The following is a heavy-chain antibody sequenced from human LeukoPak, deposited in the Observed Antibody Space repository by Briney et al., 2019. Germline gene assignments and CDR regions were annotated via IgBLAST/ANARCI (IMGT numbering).Heavy chain of an antibody. J-gene: IGHJ4*02. D-gene: IGHD2-2*01. V-gene: IGHV4-34*01. Sequence: SETLSLTCAVYGGSFSGYYWSWIRQPPGKGLEWIGEINHSGSTNYNRSLKSRVTISVDTSKNQFSLKLSSVTAADTAVYYCARVGLGYCSSTSCYETIDTSSPFDYWGQGTLVTVSS. CDR2: INHSGST. CDR3: ARVGLGYCSSTSCYETIDTSSPFDY. CDR1: GGSFSGYY.